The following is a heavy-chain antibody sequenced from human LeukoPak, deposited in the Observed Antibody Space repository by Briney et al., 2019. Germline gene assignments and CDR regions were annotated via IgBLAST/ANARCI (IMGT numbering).Heavy chain of an antibody. J-gene: IGHJ6*03. CDR3: ARDLGVVRPGYMDV. D-gene: IGHD3-3*01. Sequence: GGSLRLSCAASGFTFSSYGMNWVRQAPGKGLEWVAFIRYDGSNKYFADSVKGRFTISRDNSKNTLFLQMNSLRAEDTAVYYCARDLGVVRPGYMDVWGKGTTVTVSS. CDR1: GFTFSSYG. CDR2: IRYDGSNK. V-gene: IGHV3-30*02.